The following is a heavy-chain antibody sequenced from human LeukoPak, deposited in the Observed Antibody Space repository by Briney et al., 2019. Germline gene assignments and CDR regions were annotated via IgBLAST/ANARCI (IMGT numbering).Heavy chain of an antibody. CDR2: ISAYDGNT. CDR3: ARDKVIASAGTPNWFDP. D-gene: IGHD2-21*01. V-gene: IGHV1-18*01. J-gene: IGHJ5*02. Sequence: GASVKVSCKASGYTFNHFGISWVRQAPGQGLEWMGWISAYDGNTNYLQKFQGRITLTTDTATTTAYMELRSLRSDDTAGYYCARDKVIASAGTPNWFDPWGQGTLVTVSS. CDR1: GYTFNHFG.